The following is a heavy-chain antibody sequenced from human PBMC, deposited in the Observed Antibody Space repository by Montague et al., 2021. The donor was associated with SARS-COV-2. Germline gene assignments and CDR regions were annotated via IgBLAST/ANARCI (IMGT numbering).Heavy chain of an antibody. Sequence: SETLSLTCSVSGGSISGHYWSWIRQPPGKGLEWIGNFDHSGDTKYNPSLKSRATISVDTSKNQFALRLHSVTAVDTAVYYCAREFRIELWQTNWYFGLWGRGTLVTASS. CDR2: FDHSGDT. CDR1: GGSISGHY. D-gene: IGHD3-16*01. J-gene: IGHJ2*01. CDR3: AREFRIELWQTNWYFGL. V-gene: IGHV4-59*11.